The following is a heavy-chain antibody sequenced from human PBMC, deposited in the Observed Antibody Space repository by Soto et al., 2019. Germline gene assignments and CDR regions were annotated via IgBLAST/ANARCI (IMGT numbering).Heavy chain of an antibody. CDR2: IYHSGST. J-gene: IGHJ6*02. Sequence: QVQLQESGPGLVKPSGTLSLTCAVSSGSISSAHWWNWVRQPPGKGLEWIGEIYHSGSTNYNPSLKSRVTVSVDKSMNQFSLKLTSVTAADTAVYYCATNSYYSLGAWGQGTTVTVSS. V-gene: IGHV4-4*02. CDR3: ATNSYYSLGA. CDR1: SGSISSAHW.